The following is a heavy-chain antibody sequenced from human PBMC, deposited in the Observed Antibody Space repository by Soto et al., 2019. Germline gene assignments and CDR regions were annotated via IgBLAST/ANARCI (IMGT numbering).Heavy chain of an antibody. V-gene: IGHV5-51*01. Sequence: GESLKISCKGSGYSFTSYWIGWVRQMPGKGLETMGIIYPGDSDTRYSPSFQGQVTISADKSISTAYLQWSSLKASDIAMYYCARTAAAGKYYYGMDVWGQGTTVTVSS. D-gene: IGHD6-13*01. J-gene: IGHJ6*02. CDR2: IYPGDSDT. CDR3: ARTAAAGKYYYGMDV. CDR1: GYSFTSYW.